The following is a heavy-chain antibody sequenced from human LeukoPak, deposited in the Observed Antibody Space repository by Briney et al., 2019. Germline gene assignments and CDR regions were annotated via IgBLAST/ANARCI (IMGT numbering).Heavy chain of an antibody. V-gene: IGHV1-69*13. CDR2: IIPIFGTA. J-gene: IGHJ6*03. CDR1: GGTFSSYA. CDR3: TTYVHVDYVGGFYYYMDV. D-gene: IGHD4-23*01. Sequence: SVKVSCKASGGTFSSYAISWVRQAPGQGLEWMGGIIPIFGTANYAQKFQGRVTITADESTSTAYMELSSLKTEVTAVYYCTTYVHVDYVGGFYYYMDVWGKGTTVTISS.